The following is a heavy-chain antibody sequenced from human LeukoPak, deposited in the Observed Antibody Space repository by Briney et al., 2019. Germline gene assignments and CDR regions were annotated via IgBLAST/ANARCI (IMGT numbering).Heavy chain of an antibody. D-gene: IGHD1-26*01. Sequence: SETLSLTCTVSGGSISSGDYYWSWIRQPPGKGLEWIGYIYYSGSTYYNPSLKSRVTISVDASKNQFSLKLSSVTAADTAVYYCAMEGGATSLDYWGQGTLVTVSS. CDR3: AMEGGATSLDY. J-gene: IGHJ4*02. CDR1: GGSISSGDYY. V-gene: IGHV4-30-4*01. CDR2: IYYSGST.